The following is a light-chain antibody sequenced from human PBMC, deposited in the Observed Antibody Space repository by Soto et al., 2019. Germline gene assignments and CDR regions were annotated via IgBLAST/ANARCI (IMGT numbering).Light chain of an antibody. Sequence: EIVLTQSPGTLSLSPGERATLSCRASQSVSSSYLAWYQQKPGQAPRLLIYGASSRATGIPDRFSGSGSGTDLTLTISRLEPEGFAVYFCQQDGRSSLPFGGGTKVEIK. CDR3: QQDGRSSLP. CDR1: QSVSSSY. J-gene: IGKJ4*01. V-gene: IGKV3-20*01. CDR2: GAS.